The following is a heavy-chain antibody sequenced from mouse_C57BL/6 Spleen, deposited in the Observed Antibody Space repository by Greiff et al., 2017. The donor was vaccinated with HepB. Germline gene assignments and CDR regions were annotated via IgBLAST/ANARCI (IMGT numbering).Heavy chain of an antibody. Sequence: EVKLMESGGGLVKPGGSLKLSCAASGFTFSSYAMSWVRQTPEKRLEWVATISDGGSYTYYPDNGKGRFTISRDNAKNNLYLQMSHLKSEDTAMYYCASEDFDYCGSSPAWFAYWGQGTLVTVSA. V-gene: IGHV5-4*03. CDR3: ASEDFDYCGSSPAWFAY. CDR2: ISDGGSYT. J-gene: IGHJ3*01. CDR1: GFTFSSYA. D-gene: IGHD1-1*01.